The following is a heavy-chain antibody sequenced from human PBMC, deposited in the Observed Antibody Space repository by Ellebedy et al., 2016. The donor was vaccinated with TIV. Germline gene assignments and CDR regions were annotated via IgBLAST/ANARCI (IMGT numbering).Heavy chain of an antibody. CDR2: IYHNGNT. D-gene: IGHD3-22*01. V-gene: IGHV4-59*08. J-gene: IGHJ4*02. Sequence: MPSETLSLTCTVSGCSISSYYWTWIRQPPGKGLEWIGYIYHNGNTNYNPSLKSRVTISVDTSKNQFSLKLSSVTAADTAVYYCARQYKYGTSGYYVDYWGQGTLLTVSS. CDR3: ARQYKYGTSGYYVDY. CDR1: GCSISSYY.